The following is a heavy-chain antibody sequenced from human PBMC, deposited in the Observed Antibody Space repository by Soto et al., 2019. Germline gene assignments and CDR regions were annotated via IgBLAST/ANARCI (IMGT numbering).Heavy chain of an antibody. CDR1: GFTFDDYA. CDR3: AKGGGLLDYDNYYGMDV. J-gene: IGHJ6*02. D-gene: IGHD3-22*01. V-gene: IGHV3-9*01. Sequence: EVQLVESGGGLVQPGRSLRLSCAASGFTFDDYAMHWVRQAPGKGLEWVSGISWNSGSIGYADAVKGRFTISRDNAKNSLYLRMNSLRAEDTALYYCAKGGGLLDYDNYYGMDVWGQGTTVTVSS. CDR2: ISWNSGSI.